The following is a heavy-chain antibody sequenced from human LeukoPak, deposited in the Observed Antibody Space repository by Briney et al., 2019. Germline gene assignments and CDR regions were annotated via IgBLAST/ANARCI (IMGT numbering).Heavy chain of an antibody. CDR3: ARAGGRSWFDP. V-gene: IGHV1-2*02. CDR2: INPNSGDT. CDR1: GYTFTGYY. Sequence: GASVKVSCKASGYTFTGYYMYWVRQAPGQGLEWMGWINPNSGDTNYAQRFQGRVTMTTDTSMSTAYMELSRLTSDDTAVYHCARAGGRSWFDPWGQGTLVTVSS. J-gene: IGHJ5*02.